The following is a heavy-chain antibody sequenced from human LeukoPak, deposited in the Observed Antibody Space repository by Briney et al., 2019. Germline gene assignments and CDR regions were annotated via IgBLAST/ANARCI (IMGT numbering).Heavy chain of an antibody. V-gene: IGHV4-4*07. CDR1: GFTFSDYY. CDR3: ARDIGVVPAARRFDP. D-gene: IGHD2-2*01. Sequence: GSLRLSCAASGFTFSDYYMSWIRQPAGKGLEWIGRIYTSGSTNYNPSLKSRVTMSVDTSKNQFSLKLSSVTAADTAVYYCARDIGVVPAARRFDPWGQGTLVTVSS. J-gene: IGHJ5*02. CDR2: IYTSGST.